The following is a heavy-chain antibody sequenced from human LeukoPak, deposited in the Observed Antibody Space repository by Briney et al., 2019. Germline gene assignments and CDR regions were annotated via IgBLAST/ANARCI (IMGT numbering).Heavy chain of an antibody. Sequence: PSETLSLTCTVSGGSISSYYWSWIRQPPGKGLEWIGYIYYSGRTSYNPSLKSRVTISVDTSKNQFSLKLSSVTAADTAVYYCARSKYGGPDYWGQGTLVTVSS. CDR3: ARSKYGGPDY. CDR1: GGSISSYY. V-gene: IGHV4-59*01. D-gene: IGHD3-10*02. J-gene: IGHJ4*02. CDR2: IYYSGRT.